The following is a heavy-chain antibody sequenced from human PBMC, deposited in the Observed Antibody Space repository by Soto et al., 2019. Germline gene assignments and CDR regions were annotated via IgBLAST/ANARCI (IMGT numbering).Heavy chain of an antibody. CDR3: VRQRTTVVTQAYFDH. V-gene: IGHV4-39*01. D-gene: IGHD2-21*02. J-gene: IGHJ4*02. Sequence: PSETLSLTCIVSGESISSSSYYWGWIRQPPGKGLEWIGSIYYSGRTYYNPSFKSRVTISIDTSKNQFSLKLSSVTATDTAVYYCVRQRTTVVTQAYFDHWGQGALVTV. CDR1: GESISSSSYY. CDR2: IYYSGRT.